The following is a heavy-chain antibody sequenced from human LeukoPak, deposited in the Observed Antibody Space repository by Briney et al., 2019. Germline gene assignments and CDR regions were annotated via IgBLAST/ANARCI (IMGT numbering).Heavy chain of an antibody. Sequence: GGSLRLSCAASGFSFSTYWMNWVRQAPGKGLEWVANIKQDGSQKYYVDSVKGRFTISRDNANNSLYLQRNSLRAEDTAVYFCAGGPYMGYWGQGTLVTVSP. J-gene: IGHJ4*02. V-gene: IGHV3-7*01. CDR2: IKQDGSQK. D-gene: IGHD3-16*01. CDR1: GFSFSTYW. CDR3: AGGPYMGY.